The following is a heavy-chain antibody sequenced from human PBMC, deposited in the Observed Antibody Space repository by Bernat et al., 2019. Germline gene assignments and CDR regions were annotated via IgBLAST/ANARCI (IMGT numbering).Heavy chain of an antibody. CDR1: GFTFSSYA. V-gene: IGHV3-23*01. D-gene: IGHD6-13*01. Sequence: EVQLLESGGGLVQPGGSLRLSCAASGFTFSSYAMSWVRQAPGKGLEWVSSISGSGGSTYYADSVKGRFTVSRDNSKNTLYLQMNSLRAEDTAVYYCAKPEQPYPRAYYFDYWGQGTLVTVSS. CDR3: AKPEQPYPRAYYFDY. CDR2: ISGSGGST. J-gene: IGHJ4*02.